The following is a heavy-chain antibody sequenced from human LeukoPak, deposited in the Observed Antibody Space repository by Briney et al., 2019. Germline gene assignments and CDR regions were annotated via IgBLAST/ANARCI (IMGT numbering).Heavy chain of an antibody. CDR2: INEDGSTT. J-gene: IGHJ4*02. CDR3: VRDLGGRSGH. V-gene: IGHV3-74*01. D-gene: IGHD1-26*01. CDR1: GFTFSSNW. Sequence: GGSLRLSCAASGFTFSSNWMHWVRQAPGKGLVWVSRINEDGSTTNYADSVKGRSTIFRDNAKNTLCLQMNSLRAEDTAVYYCVRDLGGRSGHWGQGTLVTVSS.